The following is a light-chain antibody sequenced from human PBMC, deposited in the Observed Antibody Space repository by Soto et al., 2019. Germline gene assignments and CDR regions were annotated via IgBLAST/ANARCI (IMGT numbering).Light chain of an antibody. CDR2: GAS. CDR3: QQYGRSRYT. J-gene: IGKJ2*01. CDR1: QSVDSKY. V-gene: IGKV3-20*01. Sequence: NVLTQSPATLSLSPGEGATLSCRASQSVDSKYLAWYQQKPGQAHRLLIYGASTRATGIPDRFSGGGSGTDFTLTISRLEPEDFAVYFCQQYGRSRYTFGQGTKLEIK.